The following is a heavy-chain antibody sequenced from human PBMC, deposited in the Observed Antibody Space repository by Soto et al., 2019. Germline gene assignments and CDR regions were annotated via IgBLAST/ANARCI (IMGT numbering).Heavy chain of an antibody. CDR2: IYPGDSDT. Sequence: PGESLKISCKGSGYSFTSYWIGWVRQMPGKGLEWMGIIYPGDSDTRYSPSFQGQVTISADKSISTAYLQWSSLKASDTAMYYCARQPYYYDSSGHYYYYGMDVWGQGTTVTVSS. CDR1: GYSFTSYW. V-gene: IGHV5-51*01. CDR3: ARQPYYYDSSGHYYYYGMDV. J-gene: IGHJ6*02. D-gene: IGHD3-22*01.